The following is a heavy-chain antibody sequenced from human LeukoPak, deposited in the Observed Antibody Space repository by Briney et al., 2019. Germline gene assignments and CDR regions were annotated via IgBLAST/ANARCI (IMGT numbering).Heavy chain of an antibody. Sequence: GGSLRLSCAASGFAFSSYWMTWVRQAPGQGLEWVANIKHNGDELNYVDSVEDRFTISRDNAKNSLYLHMTSLRAEDTAVYYCARELRTFDSWGQGTLVTVSS. CDR2: IKHNGDEL. CDR3: ARELRTFDS. V-gene: IGHV3-7*01. D-gene: IGHD3-16*01. CDR1: GFAFSSYW. J-gene: IGHJ4*02.